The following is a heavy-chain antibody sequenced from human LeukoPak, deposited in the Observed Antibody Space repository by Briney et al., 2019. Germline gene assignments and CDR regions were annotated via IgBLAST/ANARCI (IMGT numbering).Heavy chain of an antibody. CDR2: ISSSSSYI. Sequence: GGSLRLSCAASGFTFSSYSMNWVRQAPGKGLEWVSSISSSSSYIYYADSVKGRFTISRDNAKNSLYLQMNSLRAEDTAVYYCARDMSEYYDFWSGYYDGDRFDYWGQGTLVTVSS. J-gene: IGHJ4*02. V-gene: IGHV3-21*01. CDR1: GFTFSSYS. D-gene: IGHD3-3*01. CDR3: ARDMSEYYDFWSGYYDGDRFDY.